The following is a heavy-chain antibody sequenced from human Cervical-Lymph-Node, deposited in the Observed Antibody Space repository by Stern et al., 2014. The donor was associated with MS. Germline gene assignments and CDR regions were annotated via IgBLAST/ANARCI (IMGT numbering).Heavy chain of an antibody. J-gene: IGHJ4*02. Sequence: VQLVESWGGVVQPGRSLRLSCAASGFTFKSYTMQWVRQAPGKGLEWVAVVIYNGTNKYYADSVKGRFTISRDNSKNTLFLQMNSLRPEDSAVYYCAKYARSFDSWGQGTLVTVSS. CDR1: GFTFKSYT. CDR2: VIYNGTNK. D-gene: IGHD2-2*01. CDR3: AKYARSFDS. V-gene: IGHV3-30*14.